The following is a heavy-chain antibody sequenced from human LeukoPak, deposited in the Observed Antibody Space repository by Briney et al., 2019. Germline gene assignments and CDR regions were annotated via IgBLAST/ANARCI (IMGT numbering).Heavy chain of an antibody. CDR3: ARSITSSWYGDFQH. CDR2: IYYSGST. J-gene: IGHJ1*01. CDR1: GGSIRSYY. Sequence: SETLSLTCTVSGGSIRSYYWSWIRQPPGKGLEWIGYIYYSGSTNYNPSLESRVTISVDTSKNQFSLKLNSVTAADAAVYYCARSITSSWYGDFQHWGQGTLVTVSS. D-gene: IGHD6-13*01. V-gene: IGHV4-59*13.